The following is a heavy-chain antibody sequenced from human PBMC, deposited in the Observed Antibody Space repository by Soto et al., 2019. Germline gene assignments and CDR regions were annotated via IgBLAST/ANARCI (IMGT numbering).Heavy chain of an antibody. CDR1: GYTFTSYD. J-gene: IGHJ5*02. V-gene: IGHV1-8*01. CDR2: MNPNSGNT. D-gene: IGHD2-15*01. CDR3: ARGRYCSGGSCFFVNNWFDP. Sequence: GASVKVSCKASGYTFTSYDINWVRQATGQGLEWMGWMNPNSGNTGYAQKFQGRVTMTRNTSISTAYMELSSLRSEDTAVYYCARGRYCSGGSCFFVNNWFDPWGQGTLVTVSS.